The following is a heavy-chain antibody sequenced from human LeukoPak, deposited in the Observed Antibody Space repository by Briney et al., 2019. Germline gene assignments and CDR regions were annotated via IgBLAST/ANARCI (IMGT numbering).Heavy chain of an antibody. V-gene: IGHV4-30-4*08. D-gene: IGHD2-2*02. CDR1: GGSISSGDYY. CDR3: ARTAAIEGGYYYYYMDV. J-gene: IGHJ6*03. Sequence: SETLSLTCTVSGGSISSGDYYWSWIRQPPGKGLEWIGYICYSGSTYYNPSRKSRVTISVDTSKNQFSLKLSSVTAADTAVYYCARTAAIEGGYYYYYMDVWGKGTTVTVSS. CDR2: ICYSGST.